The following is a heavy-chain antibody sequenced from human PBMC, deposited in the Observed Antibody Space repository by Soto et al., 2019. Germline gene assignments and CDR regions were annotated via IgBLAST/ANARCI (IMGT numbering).Heavy chain of an antibody. CDR1: GFTFSSYA. CDR3: AKDRHIVVVVAASGPPDY. D-gene: IGHD2-15*01. V-gene: IGHV3-23*01. Sequence: GGSLRLSCAASGFTFSSYAMSWVRQAPGKGLEWVSAISGSGGSTYYADSVKGRFTISRDNSKNTLYLQMNSLRAEDTAVYYCAKDRHIVVVVAASGPPDYWGQGTLVTVSS. J-gene: IGHJ4*02. CDR2: ISGSGGST.